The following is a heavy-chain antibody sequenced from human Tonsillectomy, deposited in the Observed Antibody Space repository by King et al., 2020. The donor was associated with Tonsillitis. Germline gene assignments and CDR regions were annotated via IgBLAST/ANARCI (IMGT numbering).Heavy chain of an antibody. Sequence: EVQLVESGGGLVQPGGSLRLSCAASGIAFRSYWMTWVRQAPGKGLEWVANINQDGSEKYYVDSVRGRFTISRDNAKNSLYLQMNSLRAEDTAVYYCARDRGDYFYHYMDVWGKGTTVTVSS. J-gene: IGHJ6*03. D-gene: IGHD1-26*01. CDR2: INQDGSEK. CDR3: ARDRGDYFYHYMDV. V-gene: IGHV3-7*03. CDR1: GIAFRSYW.